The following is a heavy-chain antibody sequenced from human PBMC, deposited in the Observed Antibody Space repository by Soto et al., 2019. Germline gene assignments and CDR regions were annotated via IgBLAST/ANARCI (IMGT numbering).Heavy chain of an antibody. CDR3: ARAAGPTSPHPSTAFDS. Sequence: GASVKVSCKASGYTFTSYGISWVRQAPGQGLEWMGWISAYNGNTNYAQKLQGRVTMTTDTSTSTAYMELRSLRSDDTAVYYCARAAGPTSPHPSTAFDSWGKGTLVTVP. D-gene: IGHD4-17*01. CDR1: GYTFTSYG. J-gene: IGHJ4*02. CDR2: ISAYNGNT. V-gene: IGHV1-18*01.